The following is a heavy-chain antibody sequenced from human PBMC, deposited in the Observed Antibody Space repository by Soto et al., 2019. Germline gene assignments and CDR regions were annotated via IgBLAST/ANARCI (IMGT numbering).Heavy chain of an antibody. Sequence: LRLSYASSGFTFSSYGVHWVRQAPGKGLEWVAVIWYNGSDKKYADSVKDRFTISRDNSEKPLYLQMNSLRAEDTAVYYCAKDYGDWTGLYYYGMDVWGQGTTVTVYS. J-gene: IGHJ6*02. CDR3: AKDYGDWTGLYYYGMDV. CDR1: GFTFSSYG. V-gene: IGHV3-33*06. CDR2: IWYNGSDK. D-gene: IGHD4-17*01.